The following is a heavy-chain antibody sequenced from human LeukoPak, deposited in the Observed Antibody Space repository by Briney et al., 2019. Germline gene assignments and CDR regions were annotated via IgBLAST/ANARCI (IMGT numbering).Heavy chain of an antibody. V-gene: IGHV1-2*02. Sequence: GASVKVSCKASGYTFTGYYMHWVRQAPGQGLEWMGWINPNSGGTNYAQKFQGRVTMTRDTSISTAYMELSRLRSDDTAVYYCARGELGSPYTPFYYDSSGYYFDYWGQGTLVTVSS. CDR3: ARGELGSPYTPFYYDSSGYYFDY. D-gene: IGHD3-22*01. CDR2: INPNSGGT. CDR1: GYTFTGYY. J-gene: IGHJ4*02.